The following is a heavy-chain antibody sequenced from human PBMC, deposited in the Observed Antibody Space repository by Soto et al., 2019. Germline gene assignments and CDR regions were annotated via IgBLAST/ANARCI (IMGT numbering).Heavy chain of an antibody. CDR3: ARAIRAYDYVWGSYRWDHAFDI. CDR2: IYTSGST. Sequence: PSETLSLTCTVSGGSISSYYWSWIRQPAGKGLEWIGRIYTSGSTNYNPSLKSRVTMSVDTSKNPFSLKLSSVTAADTAVYYCARAIRAYDYVWGSYRWDHAFDIWGQGTMVTVSS. V-gene: IGHV4-4*07. J-gene: IGHJ3*02. D-gene: IGHD3-16*02. CDR1: GGSISSYY.